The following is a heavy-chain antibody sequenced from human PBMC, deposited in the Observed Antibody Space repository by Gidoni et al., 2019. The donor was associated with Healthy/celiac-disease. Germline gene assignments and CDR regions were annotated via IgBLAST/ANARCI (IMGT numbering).Heavy chain of an antibody. Sequence: VQPVQSGAGAKKPGSSVNVSCKASGGTFSSYAISWVRQAPGQGLEWMGGIIPIFGTANYEQKFQGRVTITADESTSTAYMELSSLRSEDTAVYYCAREFGGVIVGSHFDYWGQGTLVTVSS. CDR3: AREFGGVIVGSHFDY. D-gene: IGHD3-16*02. CDR2: IIPIFGTA. V-gene: IGHV1-69*01. J-gene: IGHJ4*02. CDR1: GGTFSSYA.